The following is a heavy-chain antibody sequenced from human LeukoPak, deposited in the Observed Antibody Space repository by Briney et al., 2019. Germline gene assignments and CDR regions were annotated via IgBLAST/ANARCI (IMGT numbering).Heavy chain of an antibody. CDR1: GGTFSSYA. CDR3: ARVEDSSGYYYGRGIHYYYYYMDV. D-gene: IGHD3-22*01. V-gene: IGHV1-69*01. J-gene: IGHJ6*03. CDR2: IIPIFGTA. Sequence: SVKVSCKASGGTFSSYAISWVRQAPGQGLEWMGGIIPIFGTANYAQEFQGRVTITADESTSTAYMELSSLRSEDTAVYYCARVEDSSGYYYGRGIHYYYYYMDVWGKGTTVTVSS.